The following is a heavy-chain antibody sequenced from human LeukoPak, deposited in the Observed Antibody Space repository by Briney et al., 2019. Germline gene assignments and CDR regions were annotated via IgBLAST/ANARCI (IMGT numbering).Heavy chain of an antibody. Sequence: ASVKVSCKVSGHTLSDLSMHWVRQAPGKGLEWMGGFNPEDAETIYAQKLQGRVTMTTDTSTSTAYMELRSLRSDDTAVYYCARFGRTGTTFGYWGQGTLVTVSS. CDR1: GHTLSDLS. J-gene: IGHJ4*02. CDR3: ARFGRTGTTFGY. V-gene: IGHV1-24*01. CDR2: FNPEDAET. D-gene: IGHD1-7*01.